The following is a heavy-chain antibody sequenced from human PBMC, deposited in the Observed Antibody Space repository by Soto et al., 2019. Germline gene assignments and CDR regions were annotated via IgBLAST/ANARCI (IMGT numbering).Heavy chain of an antibody. CDR1: GFTFSSYA. V-gene: IGHV3-23*01. D-gene: IGHD3-3*01. J-gene: IGHJ5*02. CDR3: AKGGGPTIFGVALGGSDP. Sequence: AGGSLRLSYAAAGFTFSSYAMSWVRQAPGKGLEWVSGISGSGGSTYYADSVKGRFTISRDNSKNTLYLQMNSLRAEDTAVYYCAKGGGPTIFGVALGGSDPWGQGTLVTVSS. CDR2: ISGSGGST.